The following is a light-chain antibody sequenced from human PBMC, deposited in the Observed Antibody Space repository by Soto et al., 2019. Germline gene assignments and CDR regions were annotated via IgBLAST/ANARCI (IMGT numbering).Light chain of an antibody. CDR3: SSYTAITTTRV. Sequence: QSALTQPASVSGSPGQSITISCTGTSSDVGGYNYVSWYQQHPGKAPQLMICDVSSRPSGVSHRFSGSKSGTTASLTISGLQAEDEAYYFCSSYTAITTTRVFGGGTKVTVL. J-gene: IGLJ2*01. CDR1: SSDVGGYNY. V-gene: IGLV2-14*03. CDR2: DVS.